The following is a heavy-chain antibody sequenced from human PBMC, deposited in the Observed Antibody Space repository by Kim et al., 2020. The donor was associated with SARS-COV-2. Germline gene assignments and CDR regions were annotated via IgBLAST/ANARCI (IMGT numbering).Heavy chain of an antibody. V-gene: IGHV3-23*01. D-gene: IGHD2-15*01. CDR3: ATPGWHIVVVVAATPFDY. Sequence: KGRLTITRDKSKNTLYLQMNSLGAEDTAVYYCATPGWHIVVVVAATPFDYWGQGTLVTVSS. J-gene: IGHJ4*02.